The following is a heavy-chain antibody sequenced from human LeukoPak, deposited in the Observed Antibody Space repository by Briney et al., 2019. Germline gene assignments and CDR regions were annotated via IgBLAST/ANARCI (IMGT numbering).Heavy chain of an antibody. CDR2: IYYSGST. Sequence: SETLSLTCTVSGGSIISGHYYWTWIRQHPGKGLEWIGYIYYSGSTSHNPSLKSRVTISVDTSKNQFSLKLSSVTAADTAVYYCARDCGGDCYSEGDYFDYWGQGTLVTVSS. CDR1: GGSIISGHYY. CDR3: ARDCGGDCYSEGDYFDY. D-gene: IGHD2-21*02. V-gene: IGHV4-31*03. J-gene: IGHJ4*02.